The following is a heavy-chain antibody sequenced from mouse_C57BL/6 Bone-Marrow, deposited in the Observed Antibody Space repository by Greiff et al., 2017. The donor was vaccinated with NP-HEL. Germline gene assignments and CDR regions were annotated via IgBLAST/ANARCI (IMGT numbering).Heavy chain of an antibody. CDR1: GFTFTDYY. CDR2: IRNKANGYTT. J-gene: IGHJ4*01. CDR3: ARRYYGSSSYAMDY. D-gene: IGHD1-1*01. Sequence: EVNVVESGGGLVQPGGSLSLSCAASGFTFTDYYMSWVRQPPGTALEWLGFIRNKANGYTTEYSASVKGRFTISRDNSQSILYLQMNALRAEDSATYYCARRYYGSSSYAMDYWGQGTSVTVSS. V-gene: IGHV7-3*01.